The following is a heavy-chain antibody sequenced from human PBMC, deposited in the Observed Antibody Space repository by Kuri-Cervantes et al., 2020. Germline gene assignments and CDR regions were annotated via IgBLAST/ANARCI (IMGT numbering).Heavy chain of an antibody. V-gene: IGHV1-46*01. CDR1: GYTFTSYY. J-gene: IGHJ4*02. CDR2: INPSGGST. CDR3: ARRTYYYDSSGYPDY. D-gene: IGHD3-22*01. Sequence: ASVKVSCKASGYTFTSYYMHWVRQAPGQGLEWMGIINPSGGSTSYAQKFQGRVTMTRDTSTSTVYMELSSLKASDTAMYYCARRTYYYDSSGYPDYWGQGTLVTVSS.